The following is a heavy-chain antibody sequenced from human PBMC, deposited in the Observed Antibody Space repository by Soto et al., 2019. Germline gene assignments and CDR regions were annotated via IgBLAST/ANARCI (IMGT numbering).Heavy chain of an antibody. J-gene: IGHJ6*02. CDR2: INHSGST. D-gene: IGHD4-17*01. Sequence: SETLSLTCAVYGGSFSGYYWSWIRQPPGKGLEWIGEINHSGSTNYNPSLKSRVTISVDTSKNQFSLKLSSVTAADTAVYYCARGRRSYGASYYYYGMDVWGQGTTVTVSS. CDR3: ARGRRSYGASYYYYGMDV. V-gene: IGHV4-34*01. CDR1: GGSFSGYY.